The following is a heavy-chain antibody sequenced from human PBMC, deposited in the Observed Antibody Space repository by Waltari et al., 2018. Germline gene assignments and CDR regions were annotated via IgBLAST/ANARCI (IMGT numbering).Heavy chain of an antibody. CDR2: IRGEGENS. CDR1: GFRVSTYG. CDR3: AKDEGYAGKDGDLRH. J-gene: IGHJ1*01. D-gene: IGHD2-2*01. Sequence: EVQLVESGGALVQPGESLRLSCGICGFRVSTYGMGWVRQAPGKGLEWVSGIRGEGENSYYADSVKGRFTISRDNSRNILYLQMNRLRADDTGVYYCAKDEGYAGKDGDLRHWGQGSLVSVSS. V-gene: IGHV3-23*04.